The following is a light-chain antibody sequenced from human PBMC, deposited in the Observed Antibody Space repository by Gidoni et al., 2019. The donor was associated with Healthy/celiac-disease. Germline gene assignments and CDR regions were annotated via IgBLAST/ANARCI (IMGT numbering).Light chain of an antibody. CDR2: AAS. Sequence: DIQMTQSPSSLSASVADRVTITCRASQSISSYLNWYQQKPGKAPKLLIYAASSLQSGVPSRFRGRGSGTDFTLTISSLQPEDFATYYCQQSYSTPRTFGQGTKLEIK. V-gene: IGKV1-39*01. CDR1: QSISSY. CDR3: QQSYSTPRT. J-gene: IGKJ2*02.